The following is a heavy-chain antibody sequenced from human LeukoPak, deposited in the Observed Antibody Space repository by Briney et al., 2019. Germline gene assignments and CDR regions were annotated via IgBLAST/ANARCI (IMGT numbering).Heavy chain of an antibody. CDR1: GYSFTSYW. CDR3: ARLGISAWFPRDY. CDR2: IWPGDSDT. J-gene: IGHJ4*02. V-gene: IGHV5-51*01. D-gene: IGHD3-10*01. Sequence: GESLKISCNASGYSFTSYWIAWVRQMPGKGLEWMGMIWPGDSDTRYSPSFQGQVTISADKSISTAYLQWSSLKASDTAMYYCARLGISAWFPRDYWGQGTLVTVSS.